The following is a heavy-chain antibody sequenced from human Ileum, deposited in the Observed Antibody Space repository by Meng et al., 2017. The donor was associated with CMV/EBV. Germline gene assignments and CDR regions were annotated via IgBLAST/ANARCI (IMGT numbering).Heavy chain of an antibody. CDR1: EFSLNKYW. CDR3: TRVIQDGTYGKFDF. D-gene: IGHD1-26*01. V-gene: IGHV3-74*01. J-gene: IGHJ4*02. CDR2: IDSDGSRT. Sequence: GGSLRLSCEGSEFSLNKYWMHWVRQAPGKGLEWVSRIDSDGSRTSLADSMKGRFTISRDNTKNTLYLQMNSLRDEDTAVYYCTRVIQDGTYGKFDFWGQGTLVTVSS.